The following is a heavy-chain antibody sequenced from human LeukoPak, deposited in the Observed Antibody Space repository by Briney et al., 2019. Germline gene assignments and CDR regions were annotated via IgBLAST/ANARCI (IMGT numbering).Heavy chain of an antibody. CDR3: AREDYGGNSGDY. CDR1: GGTFSSYA. J-gene: IGHJ4*02. CDR2: IIPIFGIA. V-gene: IGHV1-69*04. Sequence: PVKVSCKASGGTFSSYAISWVRQAPGQGLEWMGRIIPIFGIANYAQKFQGRVTITADKSTSTAYMELSSLRSEDTAVYYCAREDYGGNSGDYWGQGTLVTVSS. D-gene: IGHD4-23*01.